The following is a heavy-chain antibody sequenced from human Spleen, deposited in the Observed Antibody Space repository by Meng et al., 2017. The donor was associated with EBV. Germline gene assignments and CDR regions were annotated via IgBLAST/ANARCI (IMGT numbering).Heavy chain of an antibody. CDR2: IDYSGST. CDR3: ARDFRPGSAEFPGGY. Sequence: PELGKPWTYPALNSTVAGGSLYCRNYFWGWIRQPPGKGLEWIGSIDYSGSTSYNPSLKSQVTISVDTSKNQFSLKLSSVTAADTAVYYCARDFRPGSAEFPGGYWGQGTLVTVSS. CDR1: GGSLYCRNYF. V-gene: IGHV4-39*07. D-gene: IGHD3-10*01. J-gene: IGHJ4*02.